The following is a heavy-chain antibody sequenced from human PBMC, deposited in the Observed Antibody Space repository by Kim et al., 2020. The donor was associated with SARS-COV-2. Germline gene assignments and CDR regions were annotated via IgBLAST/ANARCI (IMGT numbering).Heavy chain of an antibody. D-gene: IGHD3-10*02. CDR1: GFTLSGYW. Sequence: GGSLRLSCAAYGFTLSGYWINWVRQAPGKGREWVSGISNNGRYTHYADSVKGRFTMSRDNADNTLYLQMNSLRAEDTAVYYCARGMLSNGFDVWGQGTGVTVSS. CDR2: ISNNGRYT. J-gene: IGHJ6*02. V-gene: IGHV3-74*01. CDR3: ARGMLSNGFDV.